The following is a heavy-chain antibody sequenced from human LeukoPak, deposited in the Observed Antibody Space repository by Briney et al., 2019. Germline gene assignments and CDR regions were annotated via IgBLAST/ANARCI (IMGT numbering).Heavy chain of an antibody. V-gene: IGHV4-34*01. Sequence: PSETLSLTCAVYGGSFSGYYWSWIRQPPGKGLEWIGEINHSGSTNYNPSLKSRVTISVDTSKNQFSLKLSSVTAADTAVYYCARPYYGSASYPPRSRSDPWGQGTLVTVSS. D-gene: IGHD3-10*01. CDR2: INHSGST. CDR1: GGSFSGYY. CDR3: ARPYYGSASYPPRSRSDP. J-gene: IGHJ5*02.